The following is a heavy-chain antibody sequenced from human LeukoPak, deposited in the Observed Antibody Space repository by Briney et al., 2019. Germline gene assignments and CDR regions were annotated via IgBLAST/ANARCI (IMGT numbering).Heavy chain of an antibody. CDR3: AKDATGSYYYDSSGYYVDY. CDR2: ISGSGGST. D-gene: IGHD3-22*01. V-gene: IGHV3-23*01. Sequence: GGSLRLSCAASGFSFSDSEMNWVRQAPGKGLEWVSAISGSGGSTYYADSVKGRFTISRDNSKNTLYLQMNSLRAEDTAVYYCAKDATGSYYYDSSGYYVDYWGQGTLVTVSS. CDR1: GFSFSDSE. J-gene: IGHJ4*02.